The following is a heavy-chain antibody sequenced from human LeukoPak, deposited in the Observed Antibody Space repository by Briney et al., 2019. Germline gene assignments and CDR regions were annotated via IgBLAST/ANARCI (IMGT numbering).Heavy chain of an antibody. Sequence: PSETLSLTCTVSGASIRSGDYYWSRIRQPPGKGLEWIGYIYGSGSTYYNPSLKSRITISVDTSENRFSLKLSSVTATDTAVYYCARDCSGGSCYGAFDIWGQGTMVTVSS. CDR2: IYGSGST. CDR1: GASIRSGDYY. D-gene: IGHD2-15*01. J-gene: IGHJ3*02. V-gene: IGHV4-30-4*01. CDR3: ARDCSGGSCYGAFDI.